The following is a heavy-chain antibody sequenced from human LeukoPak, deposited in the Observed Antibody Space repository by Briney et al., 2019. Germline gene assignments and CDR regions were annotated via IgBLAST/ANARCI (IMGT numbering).Heavy chain of an antibody. J-gene: IGHJ6*02. CDR2: INHSGST. D-gene: IGHD2-8*01. CDR1: GGSFSGYY. CDR3: ARVDKKQTYCTNGVCRQVYYYGMDV. V-gene: IGHV4-34*01. Sequence: SETLSLTCVVYGGSFSGYYWSWIRQPPGKGLEWIGEINHSGSTNYNPSLKSRVTISVDTSKNQFSLKLSSVTAADTAVYYCARVDKKQTYCTNGVCRQVYYYGMDVWGQGTTVTVSS.